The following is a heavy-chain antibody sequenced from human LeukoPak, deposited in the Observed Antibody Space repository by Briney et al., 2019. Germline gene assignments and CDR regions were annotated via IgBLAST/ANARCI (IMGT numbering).Heavy chain of an antibody. V-gene: IGHV3-23*01. CDR3: AKGGYTGYNGLFDM. CDR1: GFTFSPYI. J-gene: IGHJ3*02. Sequence: PGGSLRLSCVGSGFTFSPYIVSWVRQAPGKGLQWVSGISSGGTETYYADSVRGRFTISRDDSRNMVYLQMNSLRAEDTATYYCAKGGYTGYNGLFDMWGQGTMVTVSS. CDR2: ISSGGTET. D-gene: IGHD3-9*01.